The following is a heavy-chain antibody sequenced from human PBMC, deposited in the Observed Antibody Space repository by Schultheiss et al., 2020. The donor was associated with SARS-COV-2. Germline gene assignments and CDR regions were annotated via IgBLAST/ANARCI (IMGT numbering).Heavy chain of an antibody. Sequence: SQTLSLTCPVSGGSISSSSYYWGWIRQPPGKGLEWIGSIYYSGSTYYNPSLKSRVTISVDTSKNQFSLKLSSVTAADTAVYYCATGGSGSFPFDYWGQGTLVTVSS. V-gene: IGHV4-39*01. CDR3: ATGGSGSFPFDY. CDR2: IYYSGST. D-gene: IGHD3-10*01. CDR1: GGSISSSSYY. J-gene: IGHJ4*02.